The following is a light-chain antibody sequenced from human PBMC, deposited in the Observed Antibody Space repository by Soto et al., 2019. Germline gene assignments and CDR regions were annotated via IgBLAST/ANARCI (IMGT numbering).Light chain of an antibody. Sequence: EIVMTQSPATLSGSPGERATLSCRASLSVSSNLAWYQQKPGQAPRLLIYGASTRATGIPARFSGSGSATEFTFTISSLQSEDFAVDYCQTYNNWPPTFGQGTKVEIK. CDR3: QTYNNWPPT. CDR2: GAS. V-gene: IGKV3-15*01. CDR1: LSVSSN. J-gene: IGKJ1*01.